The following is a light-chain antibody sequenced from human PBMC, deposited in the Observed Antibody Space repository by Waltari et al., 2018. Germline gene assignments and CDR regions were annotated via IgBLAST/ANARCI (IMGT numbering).Light chain of an antibody. J-gene: IGLJ3*02. V-gene: IGLV2-14*03. Sequence: QSALTQPASVSESPGQSITISCTGTSSDIGAYNYVFWYQQHPGKAPKLMISDVTNRPSGVSNRFAGAKSGNTASLTIAGVQAEDEADYYCTSYTSSNTWVFGGGTKLTVL. CDR3: TSYTSSNTWV. CDR2: DVT. CDR1: SSDIGAYNY.